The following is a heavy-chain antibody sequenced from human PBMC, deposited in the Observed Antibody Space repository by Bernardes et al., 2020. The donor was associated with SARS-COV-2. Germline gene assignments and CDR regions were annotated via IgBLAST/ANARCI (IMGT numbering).Heavy chain of an antibody. D-gene: IGHD2-2*01. V-gene: IGHV3-21*01. CDR1: GFTFSSYS. Sequence: GVSLRLSCAASGFTFSSYSMNWVRRATGKGLEWVSSISSSSYIYYSDSVKGRFTISRDNAKNSLYLQMNSLRAEDTAVYYCASIHCSSTSCSFYYGMDVWGKGTTVTVSS. J-gene: IGHJ6*04. CDR2: ISSSSYI. CDR3: ASIHCSSTSCSFYYGMDV.